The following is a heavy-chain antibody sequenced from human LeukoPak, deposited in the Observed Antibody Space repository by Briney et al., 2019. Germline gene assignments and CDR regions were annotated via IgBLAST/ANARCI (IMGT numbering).Heavy chain of an antibody. V-gene: IGHV1-18*01. Sequence: ASVKVSCKASGYTFTSYGISWVQQAPGQGLEWMGWISAYNGNTNYAQKLQGRVTMTTDTSTSTAYMELRSLRSDDTAVYYCARVGPRYFRITIFGVVPYVFDYWGQGTLVTVSS. CDR2: ISAYNGNT. J-gene: IGHJ4*02. D-gene: IGHD3-3*01. CDR1: GYTFTSYG. CDR3: ARVGPRYFRITIFGVVPYVFDY.